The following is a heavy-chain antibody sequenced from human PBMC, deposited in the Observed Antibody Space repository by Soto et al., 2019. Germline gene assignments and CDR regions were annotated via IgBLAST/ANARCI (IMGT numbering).Heavy chain of an antibody. CDR2: IYPGDSDT. V-gene: IGHV5-51*01. D-gene: IGHD5-18*01. Sequence: GESLQISCKGSGYRFTSYWIGWVRQMPGKGLEWMGIIYPGDSDTRYSPSFQGQVTISADKSISTAYLQWSSLKASDTAMYYCARLPYTAMAPPYYFDYWGQGTLVTVSS. CDR1: GYRFTSYW. J-gene: IGHJ4*02. CDR3: ARLPYTAMAPPYYFDY.